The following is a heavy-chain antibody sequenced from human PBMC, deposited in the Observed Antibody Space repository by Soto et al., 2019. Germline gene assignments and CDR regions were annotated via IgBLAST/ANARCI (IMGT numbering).Heavy chain of an antibody. Sequence: SETLSLTCTVSGGSISSSSYYWGWIRQPPGKGLEWIGSIYYSGSTYYNPSLKSRVTISVDTSKNQFSLKLSSVTAADTAVYYCARQSREWQQLDKPLDYWGQGTLVTVSS. D-gene: IGHD6-13*01. CDR1: GGSISSSSYY. CDR3: ARQSREWQQLDKPLDY. V-gene: IGHV4-39*01. CDR2: IYYSGST. J-gene: IGHJ4*02.